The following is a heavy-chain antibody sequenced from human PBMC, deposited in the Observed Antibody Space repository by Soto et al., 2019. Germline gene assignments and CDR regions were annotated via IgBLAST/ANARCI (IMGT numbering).Heavy chain of an antibody. CDR1: GGSFSDYY. CDR2: IYPTGST. Sequence: QVQLQQWGAGLWKPSETLSLTCGVSGGSFSDYYWTWIRQPPGKGLEWIGEIYPTGSTNYNPSLKRRSPITVDPSKTQFSLKLSSVTAADTAVYYCARGLSPWFFDLWGLATPVTVSS. V-gene: IGHV4-34*01. J-gene: IGHJ2*01. CDR3: ARGLSPWFFDL.